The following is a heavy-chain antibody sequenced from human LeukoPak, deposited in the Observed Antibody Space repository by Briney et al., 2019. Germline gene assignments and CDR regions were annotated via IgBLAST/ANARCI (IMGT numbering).Heavy chain of an antibody. D-gene: IGHD1-26*01. V-gene: IGHV3-21*01. CDR3: SRDPTYYLRYGYFDY. Sequence: GGSLRLSCAASGFTFSSYSMNWVRQAPGKGLEWVSSITSSSSHIYYAGSVKGRFTISRDNTKNSLYLQMNSLRAEDTAVYYCSRDPTYYLRYGYFDYWGQGALVTVSS. CDR2: ITSSSSHI. J-gene: IGHJ4*02. CDR1: GFTFSSYS.